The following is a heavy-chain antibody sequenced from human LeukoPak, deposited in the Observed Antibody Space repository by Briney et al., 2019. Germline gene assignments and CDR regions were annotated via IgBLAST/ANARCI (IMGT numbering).Heavy chain of an antibody. V-gene: IGHV1-2*02. J-gene: IGHJ3*02. CDR1: GYTFTGYY. CDR2: INPNSGGT. D-gene: IGHD3-16*01. CDR3: ARSTTFKDAFDI. Sequence: ASVKVSCKASGYTFTGYYMHWVRQAPGQGLEWMGWINPNSGGTNYAQKFQGRVTMTRDTSISTAHMELSRLRSDDTAVYYCARSTTFKDAFDIWGQGTMVTVSS.